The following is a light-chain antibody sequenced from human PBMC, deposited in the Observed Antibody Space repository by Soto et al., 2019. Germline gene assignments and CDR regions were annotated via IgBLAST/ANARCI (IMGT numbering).Light chain of an antibody. CDR2: EVS. J-gene: IGLJ3*02. CDR1: SSDVGGYNY. Sequence: QSALTQPASVSGSPGQSITISCTGTSSDVGGYNYVSWYQQHPGKAPKLMIYEVSNRPSGVSNCFSGYKSGNTASLTISGLQAEHEADYYCSSYTSSSTRVFGGGTKLTVL. V-gene: IGLV2-14*01. CDR3: SSYTSSSTRV.